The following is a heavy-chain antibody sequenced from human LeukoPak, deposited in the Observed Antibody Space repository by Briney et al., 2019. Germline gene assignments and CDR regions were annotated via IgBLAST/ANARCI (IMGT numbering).Heavy chain of an antibody. D-gene: IGHD3-10*01. CDR2: INPNSGGT. J-gene: IGHJ6*02. Sequence: ASVKVSCKASGYTFTGYYMHWVRQAPGQGLEWMGWINPNSGGTNYAQKFQGRVTMTRDTSISTAYMELSRLRSDDTAVYYCATRGVSAPPGPYYYYGMDVWGQGTTVTVS. CDR3: ATRGVSAPPGPYYYYGMDV. V-gene: IGHV1-2*02. CDR1: GYTFTGYY.